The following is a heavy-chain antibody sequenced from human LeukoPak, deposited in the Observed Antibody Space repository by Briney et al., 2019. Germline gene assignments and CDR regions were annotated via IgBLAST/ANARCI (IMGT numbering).Heavy chain of an antibody. J-gene: IGHJ5*02. CDR1: GYTFTGYY. CDR3: ASGSYSLIPTA. V-gene: IGHV1-69*13. CDR2: IIPIFGTA. D-gene: IGHD5-18*01. Sequence: ASVKVSRKASGYTFTGYYMHWVRQAPGQGLEWMGGIIPIFGTANYAQKFQGRVTITADESTSTAYMELSSLRSEDTAVYYCASGSYSLIPTAWGQGTLVTVSS.